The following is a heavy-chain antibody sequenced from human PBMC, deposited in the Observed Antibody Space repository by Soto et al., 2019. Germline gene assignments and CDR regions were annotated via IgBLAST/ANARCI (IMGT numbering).Heavy chain of an antibody. CDR1: GYSISSGYY. D-gene: IGHD4-17*01. CDR2: IYHSGST. Sequence: SETLSLTCAVSGYSISSGYYWGWIRQTPGKGLEWIASIYHSGSTYYNPSLKSRVTISVDTSKNQSSLKLTSVTAADTAVYYCARGAAPVTPGWFDPWGQGIMVTVS. V-gene: IGHV4-38-2*01. CDR3: ARGAAPVTPGWFDP. J-gene: IGHJ5*02.